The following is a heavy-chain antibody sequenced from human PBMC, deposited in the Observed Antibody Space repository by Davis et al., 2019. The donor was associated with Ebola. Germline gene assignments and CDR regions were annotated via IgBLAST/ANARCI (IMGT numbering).Heavy chain of an antibody. J-gene: IGHJ3*02. V-gene: IGHV4-34*01. CDR3: ARGRGRYGHEAFDI. Sequence: PGGSLRLSCAVYGGSFSGYYWSWIRQPPGKGLEWIGEINHSGSTNYNPSLKSRVTISVDTSKNQFSLKLSSVTAADTAVYYCARGRGRYGHEAFDIWGQGTMVTVSS. CDR1: GGSFSGYY. CDR2: INHSGST. D-gene: IGHD3-16*01.